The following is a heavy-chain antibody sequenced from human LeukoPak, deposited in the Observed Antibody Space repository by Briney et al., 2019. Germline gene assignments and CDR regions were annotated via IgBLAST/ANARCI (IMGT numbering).Heavy chain of an antibody. CDR1: GFTFSSYS. CDR2: ISSSSSYI. V-gene: IGHV3-21*01. J-gene: IGHJ3*02. CDR3: ARDAFGIVGATRGAFDI. Sequence: GGSLRLSCAASGFTFSSYSMNWVRQAPGKGLEWVSSISSSSSYIYYADSVKGRFTISRDNAKNSLYLQMNSLRAEDTAVYYCARDAFGIVGATRGAFDIWGQGTMVTVSS. D-gene: IGHD1-26*01.